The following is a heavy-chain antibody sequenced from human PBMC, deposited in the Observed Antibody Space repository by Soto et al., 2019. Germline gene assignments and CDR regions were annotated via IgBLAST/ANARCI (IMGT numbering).Heavy chain of an antibody. Sequence: GGSLRLSCAAAGFTFDDYAMHWVRQAPGKGLEWGSGISWNCGSIGYGDSVKGRLTFSRDNGKNSLYLQMNSLRAEETALYYCAKDSQPHAYSNYPDYYDGMDVWGQGTTVTVSS. V-gene: IGHV3-9*01. CDR3: AKDSQPHAYSNYPDYYDGMDV. D-gene: IGHD4-4*01. CDR1: GFTFDDYA. J-gene: IGHJ6*02. CDR2: ISWNCGSI.